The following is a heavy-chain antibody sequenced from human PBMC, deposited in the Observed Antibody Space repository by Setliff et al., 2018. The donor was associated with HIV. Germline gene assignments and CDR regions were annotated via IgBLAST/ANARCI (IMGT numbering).Heavy chain of an antibody. Sequence: PGGSLRLSCAAPGFTFDTYWMHWVRQAPGKGLVWVSRVNSDGTIKNYADSVKDRFTISRDNAKNTLYLRMNSLRAEDTGVYYCHSGYDAEEQSYFDYWGQGTLVTVSS. J-gene: IGHJ4*02. CDR2: VNSDGTIK. CDR3: HSGYDAEEQSYFDY. V-gene: IGHV3-74*01. CDR1: GFTFDTYW. D-gene: IGHD5-12*01.